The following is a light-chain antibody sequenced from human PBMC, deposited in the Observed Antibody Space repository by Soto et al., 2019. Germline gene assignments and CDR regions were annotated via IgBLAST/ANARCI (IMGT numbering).Light chain of an antibody. Sequence: EIVLTQSPATLSLSPGERVTLSCRASQSVSSFLAWYQQKPGQAPRLLIYDASNRATGIPARFSGSGSGTDFTLTISSLEPEDFAVYYCQQRTKWPPGFTFGPGTKVDLK. CDR2: DAS. J-gene: IGKJ3*01. CDR3: QQRTKWPPGFT. V-gene: IGKV3-11*01. CDR1: QSVSSF.